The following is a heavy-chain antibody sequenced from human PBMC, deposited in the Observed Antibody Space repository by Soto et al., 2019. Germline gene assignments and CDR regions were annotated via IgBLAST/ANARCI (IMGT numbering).Heavy chain of an antibody. D-gene: IGHD3-10*01. V-gene: IGHV4-59*01. CDR2: IYYSGST. Sequence: QVQLQESGPGLVKPSETLSLTCTVSGGSISSYYWSWIRQPPGKGLEWIGYIYYSGSTNYNPSLKSPVTISIDTFQDQFSLKLSSVTAADTAVYYCARDLNMVRGNVRRNNWFDPWGQGTLVTVSS. CDR3: ARDLNMVRGNVRRNNWFDP. CDR1: GGSISSYY. J-gene: IGHJ5*02.